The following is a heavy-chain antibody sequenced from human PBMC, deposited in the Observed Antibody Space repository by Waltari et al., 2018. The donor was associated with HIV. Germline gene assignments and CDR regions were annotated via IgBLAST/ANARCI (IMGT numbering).Heavy chain of an antibody. J-gene: IGHJ2*01. CDR1: GGSITSGDYY. Sequence: QVQLQESGPGLVKPSQTLSLTCPVPGGSITSGDYYWTWIRQPAGKGLEWIGRVYTSGSANYNPSLRSRVTMSLDTSKNQFSLKLTSVTAADTAVYYCARGLDILTGHYHWFLDVWGRGTLVTVSS. D-gene: IGHD3-9*01. V-gene: IGHV4-61*02. CDR3: ARGLDILTGHYHWFLDV. CDR2: VYTSGSA.